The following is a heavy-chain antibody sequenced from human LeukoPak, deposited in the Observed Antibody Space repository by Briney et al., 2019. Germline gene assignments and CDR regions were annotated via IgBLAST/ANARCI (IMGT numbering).Heavy chain of an antibody. CDR2: ISSSSSYI. CDR1: GFTFSSYS. Sequence: GGSLRLSCAASGFTFSSYSMNWVRQAPGKGLEWVSSISSSSSYIYYADSVKGRFTISRDNAKNSLYLQMNSLRAGDTAVYYCARVRSSGWYSTPDAFDIWGQGTMVTVSS. V-gene: IGHV3-21*01. J-gene: IGHJ3*02. CDR3: ARVRSSGWYSTPDAFDI. D-gene: IGHD6-19*01.